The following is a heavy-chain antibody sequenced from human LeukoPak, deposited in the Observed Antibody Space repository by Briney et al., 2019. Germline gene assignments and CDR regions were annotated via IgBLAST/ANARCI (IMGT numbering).Heavy chain of an antibody. D-gene: IGHD3-16*02. J-gene: IGHJ4*02. Sequence: PSETLSLTCTVSGGSISSYYWSWIRQPPGNGLEWIAYISDIGSINYNPSLKSRVTISLDTSKNQFSLKLSSVTAADTAVYYCAGHHPRYTVDFWGQGTLVTVSS. CDR1: GGSISSYY. CDR3: AGHHPRYTVDF. CDR2: ISDIGSI. V-gene: IGHV4-59*08.